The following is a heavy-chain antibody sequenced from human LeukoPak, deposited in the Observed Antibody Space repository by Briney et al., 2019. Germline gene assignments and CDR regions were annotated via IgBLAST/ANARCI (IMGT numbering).Heavy chain of an antibody. V-gene: IGHV4-39*01. CDR2: IYYSGST. D-gene: IGHD4-17*01. CDR3: ARTYGDYDDAFDV. Sequence: SETLSLTCTVSGGSISSSTYYWGWIRQPPGKGLEWIGSIYYSGSTYNDPSLKSRVTIFVDTSKNQFSLKLSSVTATDTAVYYCARTYGDYDDAFDVWGQGTMVTVSS. CDR1: GGSISSSTYY. J-gene: IGHJ3*01.